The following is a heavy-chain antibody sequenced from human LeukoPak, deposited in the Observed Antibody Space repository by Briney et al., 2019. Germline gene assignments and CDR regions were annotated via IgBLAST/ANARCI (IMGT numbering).Heavy chain of an antibody. CDR3: ARFLVVPAADDAFDI. D-gene: IGHD2-2*01. J-gene: IGHJ3*02. V-gene: IGHV4-59*01. Sequence: PSETLSLTCTVSGGSISSYYWSWIRQPAGKGLEWIGYIYYSGSTNYNPSLKSRVTISVDTSKNQFSLKLSSVTAADTAVYYCARFLVVPAADDAFDIWGQGTMVTVSS. CDR2: IYYSGST. CDR1: GGSISSYY.